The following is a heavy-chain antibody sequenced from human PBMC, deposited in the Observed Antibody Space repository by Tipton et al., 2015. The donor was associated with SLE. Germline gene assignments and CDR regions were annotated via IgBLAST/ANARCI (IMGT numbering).Heavy chain of an antibody. CDR1: GYSISSGYY. J-gene: IGHJ4*02. CDR2: IYYSGST. Sequence: TLSLTCAVSGYSISSGYYWGWIRQPPGKGLEWIGSIYYSGSTYYNPSLKSRVTISVDTSKNQFSLKLSSVTAADTAVYYCASTYSSGWYGYYFDYWGQGTLVTVSS. CDR3: ASTYSSGWYGYYFDY. D-gene: IGHD6-19*01. V-gene: IGHV4-38-2*01.